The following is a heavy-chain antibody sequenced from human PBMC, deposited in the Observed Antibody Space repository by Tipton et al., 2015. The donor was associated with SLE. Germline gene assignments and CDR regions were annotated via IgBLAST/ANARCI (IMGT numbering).Heavy chain of an antibody. J-gene: IGHJ5*02. CDR3: ARGGTGDGRNPFDP. D-gene: IGHD4-23*01. CDR2: INHSGST. V-gene: IGHV4-34*01. Sequence: TLSLTCTVYGGSFSDYYWSWIRQPPGRGLEWIGEINHSGSTTYNPSLKSRVTISLDTSKNQISLNLRSVTAADTAVYYCARGGTGDGRNPFDPWGQGTLVTVSS. CDR1: GGSFSDYY.